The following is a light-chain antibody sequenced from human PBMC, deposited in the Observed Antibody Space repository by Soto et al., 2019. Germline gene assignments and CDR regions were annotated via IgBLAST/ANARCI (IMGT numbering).Light chain of an antibody. CDR3: AAWDDSLHGLV. Sequence: QLVLTQPPSASGTPGQRVTISCSGSSSNIGNNAVNWYQQLPGTAPKLLIYSNNQRPSGVPDRFSGSKSGTSASLAISGLQSEDETDYYCAAWDDSLHGLVFDGGTKVTVL. V-gene: IGLV1-44*01. J-gene: IGLJ2*01. CDR1: SSNIGNNA. CDR2: SNN.